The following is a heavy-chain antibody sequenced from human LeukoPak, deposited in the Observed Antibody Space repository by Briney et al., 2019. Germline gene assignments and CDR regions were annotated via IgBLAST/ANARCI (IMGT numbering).Heavy chain of an antibody. D-gene: IGHD2-2*01. CDR3: AKMQDIVVVPAAMASQGFDY. CDR1: GFTFSSYA. J-gene: IGHJ4*02. Sequence: GGSLRLSCAASGFTFSSYAMSWVRQAPGKGLEWVSAISGSGGSTYYADSVKGRFTISRDNSKNTLYLQMNSLRAEDTAVYYCAKMQDIVVVPAAMASQGFDYWGQGTLVTVSS. V-gene: IGHV3-23*01. CDR2: ISGSGGST.